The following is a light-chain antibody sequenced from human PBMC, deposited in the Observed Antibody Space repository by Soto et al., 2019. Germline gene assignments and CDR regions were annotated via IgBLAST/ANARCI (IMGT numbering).Light chain of an antibody. V-gene: IGLV1-47*02. CDR2: SND. J-gene: IGLJ2*01. CDR3: ATWDDSLSVL. Sequence: QSALTQPPSASGTPGQGVTISCSGSSSNIGSNYVFWYQQLPGTAPKLLIYSNDHRPSGVPDRFSGSKSGTSASLAISGLRSEDEADYYCATWDDSLSVLFGGGTKLTVL. CDR1: SSNIGSNY.